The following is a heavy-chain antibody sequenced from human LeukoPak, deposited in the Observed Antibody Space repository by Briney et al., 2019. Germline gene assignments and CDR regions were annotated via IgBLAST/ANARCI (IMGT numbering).Heavy chain of an antibody. CDR3: AKEGGYGSGSYYSP. D-gene: IGHD3-10*01. CDR2: ISSSSSYI. Sequence: GGSLRLSCAASGFTFSSYSMNWVRQAPGKGLEWVSSISSSSSYIYYADSVKGRFTISRDNAKNSLYLQMNSLRAEDTAVYYCAKEGGYGSGSYYSPWGQGTLVTVSS. J-gene: IGHJ5*02. V-gene: IGHV3-21*01. CDR1: GFTFSSYS.